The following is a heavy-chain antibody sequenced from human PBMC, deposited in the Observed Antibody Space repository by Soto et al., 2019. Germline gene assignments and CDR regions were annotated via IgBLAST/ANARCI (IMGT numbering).Heavy chain of an antibody. Sequence: SLRLSCAASGFTFSSYAMSWVRQAPGKGLEWVSAISGSGGSTYYADSVKGRFTISRDNSKNTLYLQMNSLRAEDTAVYYCAKRRGYSNGEFDYWGQGTLVTVSS. J-gene: IGHJ4*02. CDR1: GFTFSSYA. CDR2: ISGSGGST. CDR3: AKRRGYSNGEFDY. D-gene: IGHD5-18*01. V-gene: IGHV3-23*01.